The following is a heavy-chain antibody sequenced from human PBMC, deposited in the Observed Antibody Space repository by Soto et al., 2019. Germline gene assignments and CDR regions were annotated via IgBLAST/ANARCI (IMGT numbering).Heavy chain of an antibody. CDR1: GFIFDRQD. J-gene: IGHJ5*02. Sequence: GGSLRLSCVASGFIFDRQDMCWVRQAPGKGLEWVSGIGANGGNAQYADSVKGRFTISRDNSKSTVFLEMSSLRAEDTAIYYRAKGHGDYGWHYFDPWGQGTLVTVSS. D-gene: IGHD4-17*01. CDR3: AKGHGDYGWHYFDP. V-gene: IGHV3-23*01. CDR2: IGANGGNA.